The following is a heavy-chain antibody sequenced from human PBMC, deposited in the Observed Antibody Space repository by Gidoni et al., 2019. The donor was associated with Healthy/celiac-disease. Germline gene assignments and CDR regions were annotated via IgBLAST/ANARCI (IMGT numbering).Heavy chain of an antibody. J-gene: IGHJ3*02. V-gene: IGHV3-23*01. CDR1: GFTFSSYA. CDR3: AKNPRISPYAFDI. CDR2: ISGSGGRT. Sequence: EVQLLESGGGLVQPGGSLRLSCAASGFTFSSYAMSWVRQAPGKGLGWVSAISGSGGRTYYADSVKGRFTISRDNSKNTLYLQMNSLRAEDTAVYYCAKNPRISPYAFDIWGQGTMVTVSS. D-gene: IGHD2-15*01.